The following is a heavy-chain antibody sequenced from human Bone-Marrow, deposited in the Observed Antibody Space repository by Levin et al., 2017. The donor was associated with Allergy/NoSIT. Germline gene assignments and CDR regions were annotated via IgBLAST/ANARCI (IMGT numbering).Heavy chain of an antibody. CDR1: GFTFSSYG. V-gene: IGHV3-30*03. CDR3: AYGSGMKAFDI. D-gene: IGHD3-10*01. CDR2: ISYDGSNK. Sequence: PGGSLRLSCAASGFTFSSYGMHWVRQAPGKGLEWVAVISYDGSNKYYADSVKGRFTISRDNSKNTLYLQMNSLRAEDTAVYYCAYGSGMKAFDIWGQGTMVTVSS. J-gene: IGHJ3*02.